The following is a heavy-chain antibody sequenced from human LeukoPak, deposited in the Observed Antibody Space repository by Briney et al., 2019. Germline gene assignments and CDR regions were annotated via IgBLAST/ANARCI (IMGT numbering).Heavy chain of an antibody. D-gene: IGHD2-2*01. CDR1: GFTFSSYA. J-gene: IGHJ4*02. Sequence: GGSLRLSCAASGFTFSSYAMHWVRQAPGKGLEWVAVISYDGSNKYYADSVKGRFTISRDNSKNTLYLQMNSLRAEDTAVYYCARDRCSSTGCYGDYWGQGTLVTVSS. CDR3: ARDRCSSTGCYGDY. V-gene: IGHV3-30*04. CDR2: ISYDGSNK.